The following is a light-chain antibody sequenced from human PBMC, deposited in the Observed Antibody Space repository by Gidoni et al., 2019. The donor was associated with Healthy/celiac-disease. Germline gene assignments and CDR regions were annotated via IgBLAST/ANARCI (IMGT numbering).Light chain of an antibody. Sequence: IVLTQSPGTLSLSPGERATLSCRASQSVSSSYLAWYKQKPCQAPRLLIYGASSRATGIPDRFSGSGSGTDFTLTISRLEPEDFAVYYCQQYGSSPRTFGPGTKVDIK. J-gene: IGKJ3*01. CDR1: QSVSSSY. V-gene: IGKV3-20*01. CDR2: GAS. CDR3: QQYGSSPRT.